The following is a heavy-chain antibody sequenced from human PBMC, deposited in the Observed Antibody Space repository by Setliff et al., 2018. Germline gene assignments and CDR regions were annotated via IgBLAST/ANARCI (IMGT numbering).Heavy chain of an antibody. CDR3: ARSPPTSTYYDFWSGYSYYFDY. CDR1: GYTFTSYA. D-gene: IGHD3-3*01. CDR2: INAGNGNT. V-gene: IGHV1-3*01. Sequence: ASVKVSCKASGYTFTSYAMHWVRQAPGQRLEWMGWINAGNGNTKYSQKYQGRVTITRDTSASTAYMELSNLRSEDTAVYYCARSPPTSTYYDFWSGYSYYFDYWGQGALVTVSS. J-gene: IGHJ4*02.